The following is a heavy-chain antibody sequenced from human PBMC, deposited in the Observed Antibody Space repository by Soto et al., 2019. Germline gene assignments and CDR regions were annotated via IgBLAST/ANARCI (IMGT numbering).Heavy chain of an antibody. Sequence: PGGSLRLSCAASGCTFSSYAMHWVRQAPGKGLEWVAVISYDGSNKYYADSVKGRFTISRDNSKNTLYLQMNSLRAEDTAVYYCARDIVVVPAAIDYYYGMDVWGQGTTVTVSS. D-gene: IGHD2-2*01. CDR3: ARDIVVVPAAIDYYYGMDV. V-gene: IGHV3-30-3*01. CDR1: GCTFSSYA. CDR2: ISYDGSNK. J-gene: IGHJ6*02.